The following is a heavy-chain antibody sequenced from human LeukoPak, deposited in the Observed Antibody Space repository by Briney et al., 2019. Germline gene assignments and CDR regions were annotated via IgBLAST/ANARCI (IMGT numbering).Heavy chain of an antibody. CDR2: ISYDGSIK. D-gene: IGHD2-15*01. J-gene: IGHJ4*02. CDR3: ARDRGYCSGGSCPLDY. CDR1: GFTFTNYA. Sequence: GGSLRVSCAASGFTFTNYAIHWVRQAPGKGLEWVALISYDGSIKYYADSVKGRFTISRDNSKNTLYLQMNSLRAEDTAVYYCARDRGYCSGGSCPLDYWGQGTLVTVSS. V-gene: IGHV3-30-3*01.